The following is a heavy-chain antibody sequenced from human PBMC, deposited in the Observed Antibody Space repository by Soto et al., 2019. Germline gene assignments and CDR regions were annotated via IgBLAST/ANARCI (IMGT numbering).Heavy chain of an antibody. V-gene: IGHV4-59*01. D-gene: IGHD5-12*01. J-gene: IGHJ5*02. CDR3: TQGRYPTMATPLDH. CDR2: IYYSGST. CDR1: GGSISSYY. Sequence: SETLSLTCTVSGGSISSYYWSWIRQPPGKGLEWIGYIYYSGSTNYNPSLKSRVTISVDTSKNQFSLKLSSVTAADTALYHCTQGRYPTMATPLDHWGQGTLVTVSS.